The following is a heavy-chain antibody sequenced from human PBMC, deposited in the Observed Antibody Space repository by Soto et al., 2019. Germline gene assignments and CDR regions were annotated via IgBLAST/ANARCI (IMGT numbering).Heavy chain of an antibody. CDR2: IFYRGST. CDR1: GGSISSSSYY. CDR3: PRVPDY. V-gene: IGHV4-39*07. Sequence: SETLSLTCTVSGGSISSSSYYWGWIRQPPGKGLEWIGSIFYRGSTYYNPSLKSRVTISLDTSKNQFSLKLTSVTAADTAVYYCPRVPDYWGQGTRVTVSS. J-gene: IGHJ4*02.